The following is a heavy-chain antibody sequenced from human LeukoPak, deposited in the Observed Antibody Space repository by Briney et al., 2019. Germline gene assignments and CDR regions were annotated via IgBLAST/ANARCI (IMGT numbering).Heavy chain of an antibody. CDR3: ARDIPQRGYNWFDP. CDR2: ISSSGSGGNT. D-gene: IGHD2-21*01. Sequence: PGGSLRLSCAVSGLTFNNYAMSWARQAPGKGLEWVSGISSSGSGGNTYYADSVKGRFTISRDNAKNSLYLQMNSLRAEDTAVYYCARDIPQRGYNWFDPWGQGTLVTVSS. J-gene: IGHJ5*02. V-gene: IGHV3-23*01. CDR1: GLTFNNYA.